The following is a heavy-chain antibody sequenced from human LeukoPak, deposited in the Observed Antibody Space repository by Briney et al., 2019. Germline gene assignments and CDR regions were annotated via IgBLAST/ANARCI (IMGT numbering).Heavy chain of an antibody. CDR3: GGSSSGGGGFDY. J-gene: IGHJ4*02. D-gene: IGHD6-6*01. V-gene: IGHV1-69*05. CDR2: IIPIFGTA. CDR1: GGTFSSYA. Sequence: SVKVSCKASGGTFSSYAISWVRQAPGQGLEWMGGIIPIFGTANYAQKFQGRVTITTDESTSTAYMELSSLRSEDTAVYYCGGSSSGGGGFDYWGQGTLVTVSS.